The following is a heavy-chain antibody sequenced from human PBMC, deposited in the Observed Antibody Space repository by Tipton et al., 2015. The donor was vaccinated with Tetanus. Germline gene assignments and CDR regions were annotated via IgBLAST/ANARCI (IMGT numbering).Heavy chain of an antibody. D-gene: IGHD1-14*01. J-gene: IGHJ3*02. Sequence: QLVQSGSEMEEPGASVKVSCKASGYNFVNFGITWVRQAPGQGLEWVGWISAYNGKTKYAQKLQGRVTMTTDRSASTAYMDLRRLRPDDTAVYYCVQDADMWGARKVFDIWGQGTMVTVSS. V-gene: IGHV1-18*01. CDR1: GYNFVNFG. CDR2: ISAYNGKT. CDR3: VQDADMWGARKVFDI.